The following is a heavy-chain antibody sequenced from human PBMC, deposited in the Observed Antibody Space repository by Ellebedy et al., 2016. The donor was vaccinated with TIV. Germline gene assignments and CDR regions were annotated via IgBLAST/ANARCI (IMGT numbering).Heavy chain of an antibody. V-gene: IGHV3-7*03. Sequence: GESLKISXTPSGFTVSAKYMSWFRQAPGKGLEWVANIKRDGSEEYYVDAVKGRFTISRDNAKNSLYLQMNGLRAEDTAVYYCVRSRQQLVHDAFDVWGQGTMVNVSS. CDR3: VRSRQQLVHDAFDV. J-gene: IGHJ3*01. CDR1: GFTVSAKY. D-gene: IGHD4-11*01. CDR2: IKRDGSEE.